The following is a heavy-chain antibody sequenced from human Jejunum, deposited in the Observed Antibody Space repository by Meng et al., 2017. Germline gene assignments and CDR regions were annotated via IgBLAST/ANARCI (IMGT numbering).Heavy chain of an antibody. CDR1: GGSISSSSYY. V-gene: IGHV4-39*07. CDR3: ARARADIVASHGDY. CDR2: IYYSGST. Sequence: SETLSLTCTVSGGSISSSSYYWGWIRQPPGKGMEWVGTIYYSGSTYYNPSLKSRVTISVDTSKNQFSLKLSTVTAADTAVYYCARARADIVASHGDYWGQGTRVTVSS. J-gene: IGHJ4*02. D-gene: IGHD5-12*01.